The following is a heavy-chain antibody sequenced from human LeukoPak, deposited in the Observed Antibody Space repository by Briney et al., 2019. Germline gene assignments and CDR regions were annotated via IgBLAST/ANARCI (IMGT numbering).Heavy chain of an antibody. V-gene: IGHV4-59*08. CDR2: IFHTGST. D-gene: IGHD3-10*01. J-gene: IGHJ4*02. CDR3: ARHIRGAYHYFDY. Sequence: SETLSLTCTVSGGSISSNYWSWIRQPPRKGLEWIGYIFHTGSTNYNPSLKSRVTISVDTSKNQFSLKLSSVTAADTAVYYCARHIRGAYHYFDYWGQGTLVTVSS. CDR1: GGSISSNY.